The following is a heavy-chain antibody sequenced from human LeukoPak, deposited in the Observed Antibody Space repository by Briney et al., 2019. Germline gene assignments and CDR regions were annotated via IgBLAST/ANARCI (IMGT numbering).Heavy chain of an antibody. CDR1: GGSISSSNW. D-gene: IGHD2-8*01. CDR3: ARSLEYCTNGVCYNNLDY. V-gene: IGHV4-4*02. CDR2: IYHSGST. Sequence: SETLSLTCAVSGGSISSSNWWSWVRQPPGKGLEWIGEIYHSGSTNYNPSLKSRVTISVDKSKNQFSLKLSSVTAADTAVYYCARSLEYCTNGVCYNNLDYWGQGTLVTVSS. J-gene: IGHJ4*02.